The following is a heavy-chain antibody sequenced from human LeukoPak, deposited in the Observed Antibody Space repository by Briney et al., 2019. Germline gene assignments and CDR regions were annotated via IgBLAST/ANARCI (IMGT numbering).Heavy chain of an antibody. Sequence: GASVKVCCKASGYTFTGYYMHLVRQAPGQGHEWMGWINPNSGGTNYAQKFQGRVTMTRDTSISTAYMELSRLRSDDTAVYYCAREWIGNGITVTTIDYWGQGTLVTVSS. V-gene: IGHV1-2*02. CDR3: AREWIGNGITVTTIDY. D-gene: IGHD4-17*01. CDR1: GYTFTGYY. CDR2: INPNSGGT. J-gene: IGHJ4*02.